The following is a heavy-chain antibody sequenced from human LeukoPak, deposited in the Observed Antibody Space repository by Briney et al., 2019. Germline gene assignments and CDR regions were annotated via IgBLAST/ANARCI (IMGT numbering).Heavy chain of an antibody. CDR1: GFTFSSYG. CDR2: ISYDGSNK. CDR3: AKDTRLVIDY. V-gene: IGHV3-30*18. J-gene: IGHJ4*02. Sequence: GRSLRFSCAASGFTFSSYGMHWVRQAPGKGLEWVAVISYDGSNKYYADSVKGRFTISRDNSKNTLYLQMNSLRAEDTAVYYCAKDTRLVIDYWGQGTLVTVSS. D-gene: IGHD6-19*01.